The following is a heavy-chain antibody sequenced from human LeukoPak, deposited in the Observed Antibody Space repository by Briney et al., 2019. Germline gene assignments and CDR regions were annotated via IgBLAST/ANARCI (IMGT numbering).Heavy chain of an antibody. D-gene: IGHD3-16*01. CDR1: GFTFSSYS. V-gene: IGHV3-21*01. CDR3: ARLITSPVAFFDP. J-gene: IGHJ5*02. CDR2: ISSSSSDI. Sequence: TGGSLRLSCAASGFTFSSYSMNWVRQAPGKGLEWVSSISSSSSDIYYADSVKGRFTISRDNAKNSLYLQMHSLRADDTAVYYCARLITSPVAFFDPWGQGTLVTVSS.